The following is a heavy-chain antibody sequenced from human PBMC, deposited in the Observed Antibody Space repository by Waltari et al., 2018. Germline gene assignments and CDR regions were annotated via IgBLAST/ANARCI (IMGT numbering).Heavy chain of an antibody. CDR2: IRYDGSNK. J-gene: IGHJ3*02. V-gene: IGHV3-30*02. CDR3: AKDRVVITFDAVDI. Sequence: QVQLVESGGGVVQPGGSLRLSCAASGFTFSSYAIPWVRQAPGKGLEWVAFIRYDGSNKYYADSVKGRFTISRDNSKNTLYLQMNSLRAEDTAVYYCAKDRVVITFDAVDIWGQGTMVTVSS. CDR1: GFTFSSYA. D-gene: IGHD3-22*01.